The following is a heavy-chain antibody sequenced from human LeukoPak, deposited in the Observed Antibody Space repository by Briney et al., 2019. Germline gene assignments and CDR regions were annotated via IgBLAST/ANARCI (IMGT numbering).Heavy chain of an antibody. CDR1: GYTFTGYF. CDR3: ARNIWFGESADAFDI. D-gene: IGHD3-10*01. CDR2: INPNSGGT. Sequence: GPVKVSCKASGYTFTGYFIHWVRQAPGQGLEWMGWINPNSGGTNYAQKFQGRVTMTRDKSIRTAYMELSRLTSDDTAVYYCARNIWFGESADAFDIWGQGTMVTVSS. V-gene: IGHV1-2*02. J-gene: IGHJ3*02.